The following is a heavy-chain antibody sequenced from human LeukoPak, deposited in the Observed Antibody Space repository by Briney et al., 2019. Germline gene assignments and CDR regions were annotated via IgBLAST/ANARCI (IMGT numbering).Heavy chain of an antibody. J-gene: IGHJ5*02. CDR3: ARARIVLMVYAIWFDP. D-gene: IGHD2-8*01. Sequence: ASVKVSCKASGYTFTSYDINWVRQATGQGLEWMGWMNPNSGNTGYAQKFQGRVTMTRNTSISTAYMELSSLRSDDTAVYYCARARIVLMVYAIWFDPWGQGTLVTVSS. CDR1: GYTFTSYD. CDR2: MNPNSGNT. V-gene: IGHV1-8*01.